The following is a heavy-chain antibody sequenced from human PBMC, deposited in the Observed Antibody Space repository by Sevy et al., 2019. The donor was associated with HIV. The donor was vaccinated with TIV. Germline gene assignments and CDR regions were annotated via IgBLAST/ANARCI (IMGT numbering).Heavy chain of an antibody. V-gene: IGHV1-18*01. D-gene: IGHD3-9*01. CDR1: GYTFTSYG. CDR3: ARAGYYSGFYDILTGLDY. CDR2: ISVYNGNT. J-gene: IGHJ4*02. Sequence: ASVKVSCKASGYTFTSYGISWARQAPGQGLEWMGWISVYNGNTNYARKLQARVTMTTDTSTRTAYMELRSLRSDDTAVYYCARAGYYSGFYDILTGLDYWGQGTLVTVSS.